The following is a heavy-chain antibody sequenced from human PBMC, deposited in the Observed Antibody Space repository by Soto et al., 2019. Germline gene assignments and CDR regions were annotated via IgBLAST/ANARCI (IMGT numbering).Heavy chain of an antibody. J-gene: IGHJ3*02. D-gene: IGHD2-2*01. CDR2: IDPSDSYT. CDR3: ARHKGYCSSTSCYWISAFDI. Sequence: GESLKISCKGSGYSFTSYWISWVRQMPGKGLEWMGRIDPSDSYTNYSPSFQGHVTISADKSISTAYLQWSSLKASDTAMYYCARHKGYCSSTSCYWISAFDIWGQGTMVTVS. V-gene: IGHV5-10-1*01. CDR1: GYSFTSYW.